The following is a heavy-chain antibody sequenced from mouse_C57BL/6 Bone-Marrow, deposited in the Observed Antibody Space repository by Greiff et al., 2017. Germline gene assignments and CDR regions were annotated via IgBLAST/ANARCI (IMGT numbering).Heavy chain of an antibody. D-gene: IGHD1-1*01. CDR2: IYPGDGDT. J-gene: IGHJ2*01. CDR3: ARSGAVVVDY. CDR1: GYAFSSSW. Sequence: QVQLQQSGPELVKPGASVKISCKASGYAFSSSWMNWVKQRPGKGLEWIGRIYPGDGDTNYNGKFKGKATLTADKSSSTAYMQLSSLTSGDSAVYFGARSGAVVVDYWGQGTTLTVSS. V-gene: IGHV1-82*01.